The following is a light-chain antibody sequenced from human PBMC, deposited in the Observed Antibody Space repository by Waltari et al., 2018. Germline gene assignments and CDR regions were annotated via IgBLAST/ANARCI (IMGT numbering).Light chain of an antibody. CDR1: RGISSY. J-gene: IGKJ3*01. CDR3: QQAHTFPIT. V-gene: IGKV1-12*01. Sequence: DIQMTQAPSFVSASGGDRVTITCRASRGISSYLAWYQRRPGQAPRLLISEASTLQRGVPSRFSGSRYGAEFTLTINSLQVEDFATYYCQQAHTFPITFGPGTTVDLK. CDR2: EAS.